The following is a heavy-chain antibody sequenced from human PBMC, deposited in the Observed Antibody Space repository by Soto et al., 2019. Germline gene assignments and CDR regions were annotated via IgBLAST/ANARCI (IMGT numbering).Heavy chain of an antibody. V-gene: IGHV1-69*13. Sequence: GASVKVSCKASGGTFSSYAISWVRQAPGQGLEWMGGIIPIFGTANYAQKFQGRVTITAGESTSTAYMELSSLRSEDTAVYYCARAPYDSSGYYPLYYFDYWGQGTLVTGSS. CDR3: ARAPYDSSGYYPLYYFDY. CDR2: IIPIFGTA. J-gene: IGHJ4*02. D-gene: IGHD3-22*01. CDR1: GGTFSSYA.